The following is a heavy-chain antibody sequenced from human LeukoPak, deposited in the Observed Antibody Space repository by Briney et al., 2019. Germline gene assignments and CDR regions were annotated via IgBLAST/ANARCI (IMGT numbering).Heavy chain of an antibody. D-gene: IGHD6-19*01. CDR2: IYTSGST. V-gene: IGHV4-4*08. CDR3: ARDSNSVAVDFDI. CDR1: GGSISSYY. J-gene: IGHJ3*02. Sequence: SETLSLTCTVSGGSISSYYWSWIRQPPGKGLEWIGRIYTSGSTNYNPSLKSRVTISVDTSKNQFSLKLSSVTAADTAVYYCARDSNSVAVDFDIWGQGTMVAVSS.